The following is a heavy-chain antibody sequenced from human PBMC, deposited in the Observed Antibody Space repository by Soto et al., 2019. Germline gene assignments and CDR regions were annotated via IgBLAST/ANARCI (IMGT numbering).Heavy chain of an antibody. J-gene: IGHJ6*02. Sequence: EVQLLESGGGLDQPGGSQRLSCAASGFTFSIYALSWIREAQGKGLEGVSGISGRGGNTYYADSVDGRFTISRDNSKNTLYLQMNSLRAEDTAAYYCAKVVRPTMVWDGLDVWGQGTTVIVSS. CDR2: ISGRGGNT. CDR3: AKVVRPTMVWDGLDV. CDR1: GFTFSIYA. D-gene: IGHD3-10*01. V-gene: IGHV3-23*01.